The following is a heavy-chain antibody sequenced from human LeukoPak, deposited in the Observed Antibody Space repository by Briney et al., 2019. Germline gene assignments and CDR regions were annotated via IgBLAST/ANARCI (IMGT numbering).Heavy chain of an antibody. CDR3: ARGNYYDSSGYYGDAFDI. D-gene: IGHD3-22*01. CDR2: INHSGST. CDR1: GASISSGSYY. Sequence: SETLSLTCTVSGASISSGSYYWGWIRQPPGKGLEWIGEINHSGSTNYNPSLKSRVTISVDTSKNQFSLKLSSVTAADTAVYYCARGNYYDSSGYYGDAFDIWGQGTMVTVSS. J-gene: IGHJ3*02. V-gene: IGHV4-39*07.